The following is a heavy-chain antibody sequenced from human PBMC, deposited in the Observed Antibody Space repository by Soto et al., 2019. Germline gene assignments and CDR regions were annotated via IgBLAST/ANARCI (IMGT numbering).Heavy chain of an antibody. V-gene: IGHV1-2*02. CDR1: GYTFTGYY. CDR2: MNPETGGT. J-gene: IGHJ6*02. D-gene: IGHD2-2*01. CDR3: ARERYQLISDGMDV. Sequence: VASVKVSCKASGYTFTGYYVHWVREAPGQGLEWMGWMNPETGGTSYAQKFQGRVTLSRDTSINTAYLELSRLRFDDAAVYFCARERYQLISDGMDVWGQGTTVTVSS.